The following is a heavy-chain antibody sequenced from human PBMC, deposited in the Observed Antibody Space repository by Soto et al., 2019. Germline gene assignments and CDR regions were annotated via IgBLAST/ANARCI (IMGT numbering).Heavy chain of an antibody. D-gene: IGHD6-13*01. CDR2: ISYDGSDK. CDR3: ARDIEPPGLFFDY. V-gene: IGHV3-30*03. J-gene: IGHJ4*02. CDR1: GFTFSSFG. Sequence: PGGSLRLSCAASGFTFSSFGMHWVRQAPDKGLQWVAVISYDGSDKYYADSVKGRFTISRDNSKNTVHLQMNSVGAEDTAVYYCARDIEPPGLFFDYWGQGTLVTVSS.